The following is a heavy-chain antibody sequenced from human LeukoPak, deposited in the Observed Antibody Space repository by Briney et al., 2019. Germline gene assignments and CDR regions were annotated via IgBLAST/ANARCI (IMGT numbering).Heavy chain of an antibody. Sequence: ASVKVPCKASGYTFTSYDINWVRQATGQGLEWMGWMNPNSGDTGYAQKFQGRITMTRNTSISTAYMELSSLRSEDTAVYYCARRYYYSGMDVWGQGTTVTVSS. J-gene: IGHJ6*02. CDR1: GYTFTSYD. CDR2: MNPNSGDT. V-gene: IGHV1-8*01. CDR3: ARRYYYSGMDV.